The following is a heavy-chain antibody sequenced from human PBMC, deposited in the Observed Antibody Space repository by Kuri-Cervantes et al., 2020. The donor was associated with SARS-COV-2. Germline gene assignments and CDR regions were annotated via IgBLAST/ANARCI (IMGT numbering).Heavy chain of an antibody. V-gene: IGHV3-30*04. J-gene: IGHJ6*02. CDR2: ISNDGRTE. Sequence: GESLKISCAASGFTVSRHVMHWVRQAPGKGLEWVTVISNDGRTEHYADSVKGRFTISRDKAKNTLYLQMNSLRPEDTAVYYCARDPHGMDVWGQGTMVTVSS. CDR3: ARDPHGMDV. CDR1: GFTVSRHV.